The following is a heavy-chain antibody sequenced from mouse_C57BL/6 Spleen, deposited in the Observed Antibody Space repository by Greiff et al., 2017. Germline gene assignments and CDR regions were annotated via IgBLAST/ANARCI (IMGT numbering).Heavy chain of an antibody. V-gene: IGHV1-39*01. D-gene: IGHD2-1*01. J-gene: IGHJ4*01. CDR1: GYSFTDYN. Sequence: VQLQQSGPELVKPGASVKLSCKASGYSFTDYNLNWVKQSNGKSLEWIRVINPNYGTTSYNQKFKGKYTLTVDQSSSTAYMKLNSLTSEDSAVYYCVLYGNYGGDSMDYWGQGTSVTVSS. CDR3: VLYGNYGGDSMDY. CDR2: INPNYGTT.